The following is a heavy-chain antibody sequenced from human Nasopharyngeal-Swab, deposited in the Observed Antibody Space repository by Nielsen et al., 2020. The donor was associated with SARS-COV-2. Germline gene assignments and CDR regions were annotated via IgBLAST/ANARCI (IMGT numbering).Heavy chain of an antibody. CDR3: ARSRRGAFDY. CDR2: ISHNGNA. Sequence: SETLSLTCAVSGGSISSSYWWSWVRQPPGKGLEWIGEISHNGNANYHPSLKSRVTISLAESRNQFSLNLNSVTAADTAVYYCARSRRGAFDYWGQGTLVTVSS. J-gene: IGHJ4*02. V-gene: IGHV4-4*02. CDR1: GGSISSSYW. D-gene: IGHD2-2*01.